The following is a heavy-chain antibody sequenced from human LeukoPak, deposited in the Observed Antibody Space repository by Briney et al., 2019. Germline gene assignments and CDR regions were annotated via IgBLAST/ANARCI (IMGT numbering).Heavy chain of an antibody. CDR2: INPNSGGT. CDR1: GYTFTGYY. V-gene: IGHV1-2*02. J-gene: IGHJ3*02. Sequence: ASVKVSCKASGYTFTGYYMHWVRQAPGQGLEWMGWINPNSGGTNYAQKFQGRVTMTRDTSISTAYMELSRLRSEDTAVYYCAREENVLLWFGEVGAFDIWGQGTMVTVSS. CDR3: AREENVLLWFGEVGAFDI. D-gene: IGHD3-10*01.